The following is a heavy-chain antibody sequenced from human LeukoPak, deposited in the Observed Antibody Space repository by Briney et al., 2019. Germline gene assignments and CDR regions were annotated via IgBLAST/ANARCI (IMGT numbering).Heavy chain of an antibody. CDR2: INSDDSST. V-gene: IGHV3-74*01. CDR1: GSTFSSNW. Sequence: GGSLRLSCAASGSTFSSNWMHWVRQAPGKGLVWVSRINSDDSSTNYADSVKGRFTISRDNAKNTLYLQMNSLRVDDTAVYYCASGTFNRGFDSWGQGTLVTVSP. CDR3: ASGTFNRGFDS. J-gene: IGHJ5*01. D-gene: IGHD1-14*01.